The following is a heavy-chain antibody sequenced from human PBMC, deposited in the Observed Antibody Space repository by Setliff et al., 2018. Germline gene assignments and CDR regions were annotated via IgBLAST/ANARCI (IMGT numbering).Heavy chain of an antibody. CDR1: GYTFISYG. CDR2: IDPKSGRT. CDR3: ARCGGGNFYDSGNYYSYFYMDV. V-gene: IGHV1-2*02. J-gene: IGHJ6*03. Sequence: ASVKVSCKTSGYTFISYGISWVRQAPGQGLEWVGWIDPKSGRTKYAVKFQGRVTMTRDTSISTAYMELSRLRSDDTAVYYCARCGGGNFYDSGNYYSYFYMDVWGTGTTVTVSS. D-gene: IGHD3-10*01.